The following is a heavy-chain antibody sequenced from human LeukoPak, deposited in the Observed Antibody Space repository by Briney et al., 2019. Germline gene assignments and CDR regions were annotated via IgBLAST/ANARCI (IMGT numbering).Heavy chain of an antibody. CDR3: ARALRHSDASGTVLDY. D-gene: IGHD5-12*01. CDR1: GYTFTSYG. J-gene: IGHJ4*02. V-gene: IGHV1-18*01. CDR2: ISSHNGDT. Sequence: ASVKVSCKTSGYTFTSYGINWVRQAPGQGLAWMGWISSHNGDTNYAQKFQGRVTMTTDTSTSTAYMEVRSLGSDDTAVYYCARALRHSDASGTVLDYWGQGTLVTVSS.